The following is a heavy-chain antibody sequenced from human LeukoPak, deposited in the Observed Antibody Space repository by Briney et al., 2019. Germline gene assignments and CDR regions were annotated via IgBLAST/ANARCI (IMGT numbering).Heavy chain of an antibody. J-gene: IGHJ4*02. CDR3: ATPPMNDYDFWSGYYSSLDY. Sequence: ASVKVSCKVSGYTLTELSMHWVRQAPGKGLEWMGGFDPEDGETIYAQKFQGRITMTEDTSTDTAYVELSSLGSEDTAVYYCATPPMNDYDFWSGYYSSLDYWGQGTLVTVSS. D-gene: IGHD3-3*01. V-gene: IGHV1-24*01. CDR2: FDPEDGET. CDR1: GYTLTELS.